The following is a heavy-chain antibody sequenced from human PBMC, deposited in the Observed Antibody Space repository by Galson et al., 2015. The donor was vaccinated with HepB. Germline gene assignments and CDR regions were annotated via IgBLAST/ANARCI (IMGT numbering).Heavy chain of an antibody. CDR1: GYTFTSYY. Sequence: SVKVSCKASGYTFTSYYMHWVRQAPGQGLEWMGIINPSGGSTSYAQKFQGRVTMTRDTSTSTVYMELSSLRSEDTAVYYCARGSLRCLELGMKLVGRWFDPWGQGTLVTVSS. CDR2: INPSGGST. D-gene: IGHD3-3*01. V-gene: IGHV1-46*01. CDR3: ARGSLRCLELGMKLVGRWFDP. J-gene: IGHJ5*02.